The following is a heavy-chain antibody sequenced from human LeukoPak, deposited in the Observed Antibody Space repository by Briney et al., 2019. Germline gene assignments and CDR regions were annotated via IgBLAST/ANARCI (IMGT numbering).Heavy chain of an antibody. J-gene: IGHJ4*02. CDR3: ARDTAMANFDY. CDR2: IIPIFGTA. V-gene: IGHV1-69*05. Sequence: SLVKVSCKASGGTFSSYAISWVRQAPGQALEWMGGIIPIFGTANYAQKLQGRVTMTTDTSTSTAYMELRSLRSDDTAVYYCARDTAMANFDYWGQGTLVTVSS. CDR1: GGTFSSYA. D-gene: IGHD5-18*01.